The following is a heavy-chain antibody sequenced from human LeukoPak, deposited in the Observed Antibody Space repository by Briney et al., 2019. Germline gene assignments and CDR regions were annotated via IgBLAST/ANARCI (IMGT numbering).Heavy chain of an antibody. CDR2: INHSGST. V-gene: IGHV4-34*01. CDR1: CGSFSGYY. Sequence: SETLSLTCAVYCGSFSGYYCCWLRQPPGKGLEWIGEINHSGSTNYNPSLKSRVTISVDTSKNQFSLKLSSVTAADTAVYYCARGLSHYDSSGYYNEYFQHWGQGTLVTVSS. J-gene: IGHJ1*01. D-gene: IGHD3-22*01. CDR3: ARGLSHYDSSGYYNEYFQH.